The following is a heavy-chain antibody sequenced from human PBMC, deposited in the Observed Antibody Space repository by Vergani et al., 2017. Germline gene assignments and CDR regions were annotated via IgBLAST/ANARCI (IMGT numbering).Heavy chain of an antibody. D-gene: IGHD1/OR15-1a*01. J-gene: IGHJ4*02. CDR1: GYPFTGYY. CDR3: ARDRTNWDSDY. V-gene: IGHV1-2*06. Sequence: QVQLVQSGAEVKTPGASVKVSCKASGYPFTGYYMHWVRQAPGQGLEWVGRINPNSGGTDYAQKFQGRVTMTRDTSISTAYMELSRLSSDDAAVYYCARDRTNWDSDYWGQGTLVTVSS. CDR2: INPNSGGT.